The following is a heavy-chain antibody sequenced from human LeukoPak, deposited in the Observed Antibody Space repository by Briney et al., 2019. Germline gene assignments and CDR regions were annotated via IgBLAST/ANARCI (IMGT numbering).Heavy chain of an antibody. CDR2: INPSGGST. D-gene: IGHD3-10*01. J-gene: IGHJ6*03. CDR3: ARGRSTLWFGAFYYYYYMDV. V-gene: IGHV1-46*01. Sequence: ASVKVSCKASGYTFTSYYMHWVRQAPGQGLEWMGIINPSGGSTSYAQKFQGRVTMTRDTSTSTVYMGLSSLRSEDTAVYYCARGRSTLWFGAFYYYYYMDVWGKGTTVTISS. CDR1: GYTFTSYY.